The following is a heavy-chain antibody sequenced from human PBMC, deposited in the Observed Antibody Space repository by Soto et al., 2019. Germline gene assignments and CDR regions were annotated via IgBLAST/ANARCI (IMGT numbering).Heavy chain of an antibody. CDR3: ARGVAGSGFDL. J-gene: IGHJ4*02. CDR1: GDSVSSNTAA. Sequence: SQTLSLTCAISGDSVSSNTAAWNLIRSSPSRGLEWLGRTYYRSNWRHDYAVSVKSRITVNPGTSKNHFSLQLNSVTPDDTAVYYCARGVAGSGFDLWGQGTLVTVSS. D-gene: IGHD6-19*01. CDR2: TYYRSNWRH. V-gene: IGHV6-1*01.